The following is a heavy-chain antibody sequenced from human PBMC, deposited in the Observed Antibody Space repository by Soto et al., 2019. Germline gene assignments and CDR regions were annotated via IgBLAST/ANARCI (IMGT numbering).Heavy chain of an antibody. V-gene: IGHV4-4*02. CDR1: GGSITSGHW. CDR3: AREGAYFDSWSGYFGPGYFDK. CDR2: IYHGGTT. Sequence: QVQLQESGPGLVQPSETLSLTCAVSGGSITSGHWWSWVRQTPGKGLEWIGEIYHGGTTDYNPSLKGRVTMSVDKSKNQLSLKLKAVTAADTAVYYCAREGAYFDSWSGYFGPGYFDKWGQGILVTVSS. D-gene: IGHD3-3*01. J-gene: IGHJ4*02.